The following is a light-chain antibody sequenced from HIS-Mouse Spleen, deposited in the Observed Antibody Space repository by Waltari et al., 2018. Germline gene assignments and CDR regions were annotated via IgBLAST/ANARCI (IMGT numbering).Light chain of an antibody. V-gene: IGKV3-20*01. J-gene: IGKJ2*01. CDR2: GGS. CDR3: QQYGSSPLYT. Sequence: EIVLTQSPGTLSLSPGERATLSCRASQSVSSSYLAWYQQKPGQAPRRLIYGGSSMATGIPDRFSGSGSGTDFTLTISRLEPEDFAVYYCQQYGSSPLYTFGQGTKLEIK. CDR1: QSVSSSY.